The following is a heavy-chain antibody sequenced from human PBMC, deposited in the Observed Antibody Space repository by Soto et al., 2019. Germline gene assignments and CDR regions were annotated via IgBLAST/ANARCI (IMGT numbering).Heavy chain of an antibody. D-gene: IGHD5-18*01. V-gene: IGHV1-69*13. Sequence: PVKVSCKASGCTFSSYPISWVRHAPGQGLEWMGGIIPIFGTANYAQKFQGRVTITADESTSTAYMELSSLRSEDTAVYYCARDLVDTAMAVYYYYYGMDVWGQGTTVTVSS. J-gene: IGHJ6*02. CDR3: ARDLVDTAMAVYYYYYGMDV. CDR1: GCTFSSYP. CDR2: IIPIFGTA.